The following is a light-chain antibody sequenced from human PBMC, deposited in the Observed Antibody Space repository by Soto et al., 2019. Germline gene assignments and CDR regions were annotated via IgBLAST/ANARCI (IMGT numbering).Light chain of an antibody. J-gene: IGLJ3*02. V-gene: IGLV2-8*01. CDR3: AAWDDGLSGWV. CDR1: SSDVGGYNY. Sequence: QSALTQPPSASGSPGQSVAISCTGTSSDVGGYNYVSWYQQHPGKAPKLMIYEVNKRPSGVPDRFSGSKSGNTASLTVSGLQAEDEADYYCAAWDDGLSGWVFGGGTKLTVL. CDR2: EVN.